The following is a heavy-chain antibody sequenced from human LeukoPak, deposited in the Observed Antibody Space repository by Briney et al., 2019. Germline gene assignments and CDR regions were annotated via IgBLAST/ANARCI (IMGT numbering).Heavy chain of an antibody. CDR2: IGGSGGRT. D-gene: IGHD6-19*01. CDR3: AKGRIAVAHYYGMDV. J-gene: IGHJ6*02. V-gene: IGHV3-23*01. CDR1: GFTFRSYG. Sequence: GGSLRLSCAASGFTFRSYGMSWVRQAPGKGLEWVSGIGGSGGRTYYADSVQGRFTISRDNSKNTVDLQMNSLRAEDTAIYYCAKGRIAVAHYYGMDVWGQGTTVTVSS.